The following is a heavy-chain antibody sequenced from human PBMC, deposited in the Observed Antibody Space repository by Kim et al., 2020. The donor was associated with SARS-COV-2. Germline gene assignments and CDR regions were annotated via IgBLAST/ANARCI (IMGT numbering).Heavy chain of an antibody. CDR3: ASGGDMVGGVITVAGSGADF. D-gene: IGHD3-10*01. Sequence: ASVKVSCKASGYTFTGYYMHWVRQAPGQGLEWMGWINPNSGGTNYAQKFQGRVTMTRDTSISTAYMELSRLTSDDTAMYYCASGGDMVGGVITVAGSGADFWGQGTLVTVSS. V-gene: IGHV1-2*02. CDR2: INPNSGGT. J-gene: IGHJ4*02. CDR1: GYTFTGYY.